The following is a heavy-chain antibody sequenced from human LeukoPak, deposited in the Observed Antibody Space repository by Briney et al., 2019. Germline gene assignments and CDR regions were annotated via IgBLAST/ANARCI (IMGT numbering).Heavy chain of an antibody. CDR2: ISGSGGST. D-gene: IGHD6-13*01. J-gene: IGHJ3*02. V-gene: IGHV3-23*01. Sequence: KSGGSLRLSCAASGFTFSDAWMTWIRQAPGKGLEWVSAISGSGGSTYCADSVKGRFTISRDNSKNTLYLQMNSLRAEDTAVYYCAKVSASSPDDAFDIWGQGTMVTVSS. CDR1: GFTFSDAW. CDR3: AKVSASSPDDAFDI.